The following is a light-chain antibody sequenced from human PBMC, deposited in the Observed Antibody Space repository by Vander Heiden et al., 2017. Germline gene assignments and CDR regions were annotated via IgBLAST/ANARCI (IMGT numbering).Light chain of an antibody. CDR1: SSAGCGYTY. CDR3: STYAGSNNFV. Sequence: SALTQPPSSSGSPGHSVSISCTGTSSAGCGYTYVSSSQQHPGKATSLMIYEVSKRPSGVPARFSGSKSGNTASLTVSGLPAADEADYYCSTYAGSNNFVFGTGTKVTVL. CDR2: EVS. J-gene: IGLJ1*01. V-gene: IGLV2-8*01.